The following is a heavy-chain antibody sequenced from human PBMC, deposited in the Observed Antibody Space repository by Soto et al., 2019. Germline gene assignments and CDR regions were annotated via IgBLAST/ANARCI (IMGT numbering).Heavy chain of an antibody. V-gene: IGHV4-30-4*01. CDR3: ARAPETPSIFGVALPYFFDS. Sequence: SETLSLTCTVSGGSISTDHYHWTWIRQTPGKGLEWIGYIHYSGSIYFNPSLQSRVTMSVDTSKNRFSLRLSSVTAADTAVYYCARAPETPSIFGVALPYFFDSWGQGTQVTVSS. CDR1: GGSISTDHYH. J-gene: IGHJ4*02. D-gene: IGHD3-3*01. CDR2: IHYSGSI.